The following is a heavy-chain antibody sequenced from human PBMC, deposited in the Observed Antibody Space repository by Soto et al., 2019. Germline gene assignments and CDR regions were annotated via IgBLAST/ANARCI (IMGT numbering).Heavy chain of an antibody. Sequence: GESLKISCKGSGYSFAGYWITWVRQKPGKGLEWMGRIDPSDSQTYYSPSFRGHVTISVTKSITTVFLQWSSLRASDTAMYYCARQIYDSDTGPNFQYYFDSWGQGTPVTVPQ. CDR1: GYSFAGYW. J-gene: IGHJ4*02. D-gene: IGHD3-22*01. CDR2: IDPSDSQT. CDR3: ARQIYDSDTGPNFQYYFDS. V-gene: IGHV5-10-1*01.